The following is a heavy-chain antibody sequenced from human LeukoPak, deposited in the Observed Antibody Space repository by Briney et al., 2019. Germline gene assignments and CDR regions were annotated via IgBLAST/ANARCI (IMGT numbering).Heavy chain of an antibody. CDR2: IYHSGST. Sequence: SETLSLTCTVSGGSISSGGYYWSWIRQPPGKGLEWIGYIYHSGSTYYNPSLKSRVTISVDRSKNQFSLKLSSVTAADTAVYYCASTPEGSSSSGYWGQGTLVTVSS. CDR1: GGSISSGGYY. V-gene: IGHV4-30-2*01. CDR3: ASTPEGSSSSGY. J-gene: IGHJ4*02. D-gene: IGHD6-6*01.